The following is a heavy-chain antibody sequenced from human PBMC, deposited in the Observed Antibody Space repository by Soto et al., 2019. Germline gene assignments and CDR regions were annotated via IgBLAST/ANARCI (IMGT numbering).Heavy chain of an antibody. CDR1: GYTFTGYY. D-gene: IGHD3-3*01. V-gene: IGHV1-2*04. CDR2: INPNSGGT. Sequence: QVQLVQSGAEVKKPGASVKVSCKASGYTFTGYYMHWVRQAPGQGLEWMGWINPNSGGTNYAQKFQGWVTMTRDTSISTAYMGLSRLRSDDTAVYYCARGTGGRFLEWFHELGMGPYYYYGMDVWGQGTTVTVSS. CDR3: ARGTGGRFLEWFHELGMGPYYYYGMDV. J-gene: IGHJ6*02.